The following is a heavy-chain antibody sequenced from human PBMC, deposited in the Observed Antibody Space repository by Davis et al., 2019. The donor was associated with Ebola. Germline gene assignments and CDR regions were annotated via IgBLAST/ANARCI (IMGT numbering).Heavy chain of an antibody. V-gene: IGHV5-51*01. CDR3: ARPSGSSYGVTHFDY. CDR1: GYNFPMYW. D-gene: IGHD5-18*01. Sequence: GESLKISCQASGYNFPMYWIGWVRQLPGKGLEWMGIIYPGDSDTKYSPSFQGQVTMSVDKSISTAYLQWSSLKASDTAMYYCARPSGSSYGVTHFDYWGQGTLVTVSS. CDR2: IYPGDSDT. J-gene: IGHJ4*02.